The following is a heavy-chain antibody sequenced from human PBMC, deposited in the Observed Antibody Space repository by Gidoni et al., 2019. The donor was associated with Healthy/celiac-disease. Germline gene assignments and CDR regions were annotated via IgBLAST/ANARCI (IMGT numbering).Heavy chain of an antibody. CDR1: GFTFDDYA. CDR2: VSWDGGST. D-gene: IGHD6-13*01. Sequence: EVQLVESGGVVVQPGGSLRLSCAASGFTFDDYAMHWVRQAPGKGLEWVSLVSWDGGSTYYADSVKGRFTISRDNSKNSLYLQMNSLRAEDTALYYCAKDEMGQQLVRWMGYYYYGMDVWGQGTTVTVSS. J-gene: IGHJ6*02. CDR3: AKDEMGQQLVRWMGYYYYGMDV. V-gene: IGHV3-43D*03.